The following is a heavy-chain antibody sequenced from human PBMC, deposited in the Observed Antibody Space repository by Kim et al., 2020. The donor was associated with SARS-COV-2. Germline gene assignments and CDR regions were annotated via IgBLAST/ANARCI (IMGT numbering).Heavy chain of an antibody. CDR2: INAGNGNT. J-gene: IGHJ3*02. V-gene: IGHV1-3*01. Sequence: ASVKVSCKASGYTFTSYAMHWVRQAPGQRLEWMGWINAGNGNTKYSQKFQGRVTITRDTSASTAYMELSSLRSEDTAVYYCARVTFIDCSSTSCHPVDAFDIWGQGTMVTVSS. CDR1: GYTFTSYA. D-gene: IGHD2-2*01. CDR3: ARVTFIDCSSTSCHPVDAFDI.